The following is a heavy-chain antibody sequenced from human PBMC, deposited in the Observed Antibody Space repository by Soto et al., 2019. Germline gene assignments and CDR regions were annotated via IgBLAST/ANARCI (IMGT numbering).Heavy chain of an antibody. CDR2: IDPSDSYT. V-gene: IGHV5-10-1*01. J-gene: IGHJ6*02. Sequence: PGESLKISCKGSGYSFTSYWISWVRQMPGKGLEWMGRIDPSDSYTNYSPSFQGHVTISADKSISTAYLQWSSLKASDTAMYYCARGSGSSWDRRYYYYGMDVWGQGNKVTVSS. D-gene: IGHD6-13*01. CDR3: ARGSGSSWDRRYYYYGMDV. CDR1: GYSFTSYW.